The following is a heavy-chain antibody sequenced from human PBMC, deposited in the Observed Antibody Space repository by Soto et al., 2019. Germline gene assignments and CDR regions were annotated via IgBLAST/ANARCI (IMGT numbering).Heavy chain of an antibody. Sequence: LGLSCAASGFTFSSYAMSWVRQAPVKGLEWVSAISGSGGSTYYADSVKGRFTISRDNSKNTLYLQMNSLRAEDTAVYYCASRNEYDSSGYYFNYWGQGTLVTVSS. J-gene: IGHJ4*02. CDR3: ASRNEYDSSGYYFNY. CDR2: ISGSGGST. V-gene: IGHV3-23*01. CDR1: GFTFSSYA. D-gene: IGHD3-22*01.